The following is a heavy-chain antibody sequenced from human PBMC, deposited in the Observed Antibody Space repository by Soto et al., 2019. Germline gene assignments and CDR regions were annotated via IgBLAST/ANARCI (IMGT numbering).Heavy chain of an antibody. J-gene: IGHJ4*02. V-gene: IGHV4-39*01. CDR3: ARLGGYVSVGYYYLWYS. CDR1: DGSMNSDSSY. D-gene: IGHD3-22*01. Sequence: LQLQESGPGLVKPSETLSLTCRVSDGSMNSDSSYWGWIRQPPGKGLEWIGVINHSGRTYHNLSLKGRVTMSVDASRTQFSLKLTSMTAADTAVYYCARLGGYVSVGYYYLWYSWGQGTLVTVSS. CDR2: INHSGRT.